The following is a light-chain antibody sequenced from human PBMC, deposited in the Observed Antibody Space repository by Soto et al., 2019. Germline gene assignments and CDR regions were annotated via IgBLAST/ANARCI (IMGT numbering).Light chain of an antibody. CDR1: TSDVGGYRY. J-gene: IGLJ2*01. CDR3: SSYTSTNTLV. CDR2: IVS. Sequence: QSALTQPASVSGSPGQSITISCTGTTSDVGGYRYVSWYQQHPGKAPKLMIYIVSNRPSGVPNRFSGSKSGNTASLTISGLQAEDEANYYCSSYTSTNTLVFGGGTKLTVL. V-gene: IGLV2-14*01.